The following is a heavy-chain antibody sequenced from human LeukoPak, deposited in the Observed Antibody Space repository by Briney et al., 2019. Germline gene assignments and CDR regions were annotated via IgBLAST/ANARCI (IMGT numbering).Heavy chain of an antibody. CDR2: IIPIFGTA. CDR1: GGTFSSYA. CDR3: ASDPTSYSGSYYLPY. Sequence: SVKVSCKASGGTFSSYAISWVRQAPGQGLEWMGRIIPIFGTANYAQKSQGRVTITTDESTSTAYMELSSLRSEDTAVYYCASDPTSYSGSYYLPYWGQGTLVTVSS. D-gene: IGHD1-26*01. J-gene: IGHJ4*02. V-gene: IGHV1-69*05.